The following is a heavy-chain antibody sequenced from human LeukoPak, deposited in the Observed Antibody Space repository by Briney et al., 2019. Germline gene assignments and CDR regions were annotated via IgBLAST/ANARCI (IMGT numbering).Heavy chain of an antibody. D-gene: IGHD5-18*01. CDR3: ARDHSYGLDY. CDR1: GGSISSYY. J-gene: IGHJ4*02. V-gene: IGHV4-59*01. CDR2: IYYSGST. Sequence: SETLSLTCTVSGGSISSYYWSWIRQPPGKGLEWIGHIYYSGSTNYNPSLKSRVTISVDTSKNQFSLKLSSVTAADTAVYYCARDHSYGLDYWGQGTLVTVSS.